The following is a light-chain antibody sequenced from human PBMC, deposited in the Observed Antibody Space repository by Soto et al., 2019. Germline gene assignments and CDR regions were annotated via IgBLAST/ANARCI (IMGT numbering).Light chain of an antibody. V-gene: IGKV3D-15*01. CDR1: ESVSSK. CDR2: GAS. Sequence: EIVMTQSPGTLSVSPGETVTLYCRASESVSSKLAWYQQKPGQAHRLLIYGASTRATVIPARFSGSGAGTEFTLTISSLQSEDFAVYYCQHHNNWPPFTFGPGTKIAIK. CDR3: QHHNNWPPFT. J-gene: IGKJ3*01.